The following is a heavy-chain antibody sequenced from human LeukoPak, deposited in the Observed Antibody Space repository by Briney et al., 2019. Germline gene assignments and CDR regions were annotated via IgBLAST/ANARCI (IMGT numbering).Heavy chain of an antibody. CDR1: GFTFSSYS. CDR3: ARERRIAARPGYFDY. J-gene: IGHJ4*02. Sequence: GGSLRLTCAASGFTFSSYSMNWVRQAPGKGLEWVSYISSSSSTIYYADSVKGRFTISRDNAKNSLYLQMNSLRAEDTAVYYCARERRIAARPGYFDYWGQGTLVTVSS. CDR2: ISSSSSTI. D-gene: IGHD6-6*01. V-gene: IGHV3-48*04.